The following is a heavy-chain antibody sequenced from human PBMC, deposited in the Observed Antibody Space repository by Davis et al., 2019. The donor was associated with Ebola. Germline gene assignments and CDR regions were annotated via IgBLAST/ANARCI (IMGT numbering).Heavy chain of an antibody. D-gene: IGHD3-10*01. V-gene: IGHV1-18*01. J-gene: IGHJ4*02. CDR3: ARGITMVRGATPFDY. CDR1: GYTFTSYG. Sequence: AASVTVSCKASGYTFTSYGISWVRQAPGQGLEWMGWISAYNGNTNYAQKLQGRVTMTTDTSTSTAYMELRSLRSDDTAVYYCARGITMVRGATPFDYWGQGTLVTVSS. CDR2: ISAYNGNT.